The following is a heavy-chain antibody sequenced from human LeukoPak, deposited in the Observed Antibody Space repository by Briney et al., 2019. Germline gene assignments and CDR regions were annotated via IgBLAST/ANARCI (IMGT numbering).Heavy chain of an antibody. CDR1: GFTFSSYS. D-gene: IGHD3-22*01. CDR2: ISSSSSCI. CDR3: ARSYDSSGYYDWYFDL. V-gene: IGHV3-21*01. Sequence: KSGGSLRLSCAASGFTFSSYSMNWVRQAPGKGLEWVSSISSSSSCIYYADSVKGRFTISRDNSKNTLYLRMNSLRVEDAAVYYCARSYDSSGYYDWYFDLWGRGTLVSVSS. J-gene: IGHJ2*01.